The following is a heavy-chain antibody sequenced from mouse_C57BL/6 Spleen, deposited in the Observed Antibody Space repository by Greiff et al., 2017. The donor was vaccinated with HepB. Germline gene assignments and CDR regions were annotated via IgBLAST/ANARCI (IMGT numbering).Heavy chain of an antibody. J-gene: IGHJ1*03. V-gene: IGHV1-82*01. Sequence: VQLQQSGAELVKPGASVKLSCKASGYAFSSSWMNWVKQRPGKGLEWIGRIYPGDGDTNYNGKFKGKATLTADKSSSTAYMQLSSLTSEDSAVYFCAREGGYYGDWYFDVWGTGTTVTVSS. CDR3: AREGGYYGDWYFDV. CDR2: IYPGDGDT. D-gene: IGHD1-1*01. CDR1: GYAFSSSW.